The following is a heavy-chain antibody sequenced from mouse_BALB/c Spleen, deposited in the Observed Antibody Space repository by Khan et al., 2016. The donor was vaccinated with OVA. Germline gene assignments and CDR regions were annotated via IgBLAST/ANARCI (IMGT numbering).Heavy chain of an antibody. V-gene: IGHV1S135*01. CDR2: IDPFSGGI. CDR3: TMHGYVAWFTY. D-gene: IGHD2-2*01. Sequence: VQLKQSGPELMKPGASVKISCKASGYSFTSYYIHWIMQSHGKSLEWIGYIDPFSGGITYNQKFKGKATLTVDKSSSTAYIYFSNLTSEDSAVYYCTMHGYVAWFTYWGQGTLVTVSA. CDR1: GYSFTSYY. J-gene: IGHJ3*01.